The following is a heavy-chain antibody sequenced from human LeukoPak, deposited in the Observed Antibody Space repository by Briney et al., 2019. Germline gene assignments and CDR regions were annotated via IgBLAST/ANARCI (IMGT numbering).Heavy chain of an antibody. CDR3: ARVRGYDSSGYYPQDAFDI. CDR2: ISAYNGNT. CDR1: GYTFTSYG. D-gene: IGHD3-22*01. J-gene: IGHJ3*02. V-gene: IGHV1-18*01. Sequence: ASVKVSCKASGYTFTSYGISWVRQAPGQGLEWMGWISAYNGNTNYAQKLQGRVTMTTDTSTSTAYMELRSLRSGDTAVYYCARVRGYDSSGYYPQDAFDIWGQGTMVTVSS.